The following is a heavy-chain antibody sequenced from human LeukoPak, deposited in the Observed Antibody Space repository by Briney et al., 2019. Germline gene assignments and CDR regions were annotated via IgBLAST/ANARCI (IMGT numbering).Heavy chain of an antibody. CDR2: IFHGGNT. CDR3: ARHSRVTSWAMDV. Sequence: SETLSLTCTVSGDSITSSAFYWGWIRQAPGKVLEWIGNIFHGGNTHYNPSLKSRVSISVDRSKNQVSLNLSSVTAADAALYYCARHSRVTSWAMDVWGQGTTVIVSS. D-gene: IGHD4-11*01. J-gene: IGHJ6*02. CDR1: GDSITSSAFY. V-gene: IGHV4-39*01.